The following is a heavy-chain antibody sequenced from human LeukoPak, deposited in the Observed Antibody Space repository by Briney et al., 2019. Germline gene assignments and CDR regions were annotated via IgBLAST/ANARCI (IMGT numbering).Heavy chain of an antibody. V-gene: IGHV1-69*13. CDR3: ARDPAGVTTSVSYFDY. J-gene: IGHJ4*02. CDR1: GGTSSSYA. D-gene: IGHD4-17*01. Sequence: EASVKVSCKASGGTSSSYAISWVRQAPGQGLEWMGGIIPIFGTANYAQKFQGRVTITADESTSTAYMELSSLRSEDTAVYYCARDPAGVTTSVSYFDYWGQGTLVTVSS. CDR2: IIPIFGTA.